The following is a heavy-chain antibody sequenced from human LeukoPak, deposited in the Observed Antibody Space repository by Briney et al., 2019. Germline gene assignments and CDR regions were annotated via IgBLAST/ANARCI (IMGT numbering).Heavy chain of an antibody. CDR3: ANLKPPAPDGLDI. Sequence: AGGSLRLSCAASGFIFSSYGMHWVRQAPGKGLEWVAIMSYDGSYKYYADSVRGRFTISRDNAKNSLWLQMDSLRAEDTAVYYCANLKPPAPDGLDIWGQGTLITVSS. D-gene: IGHD1-14*01. V-gene: IGHV3-30*18. CDR2: MSYDGSYK. J-gene: IGHJ3*02. CDR1: GFIFSSYG.